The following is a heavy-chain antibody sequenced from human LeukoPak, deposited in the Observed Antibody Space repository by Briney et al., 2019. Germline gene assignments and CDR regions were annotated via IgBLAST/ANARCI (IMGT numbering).Heavy chain of an antibody. V-gene: IGHV4-59*01. CDR1: GGSISSYY. Sequence: SETLSLACTVSGGSISSYYWSWIRQPPGKGLEWIGYIYYSGSTNYNPSLTSRVTISVDTSKNQFSLKLSSVTAADTAVYYCARETMVRFDPWGQGTLVTVSS. D-gene: IGHD3-10*01. CDR2: IYYSGST. CDR3: ARETMVRFDP. J-gene: IGHJ5*02.